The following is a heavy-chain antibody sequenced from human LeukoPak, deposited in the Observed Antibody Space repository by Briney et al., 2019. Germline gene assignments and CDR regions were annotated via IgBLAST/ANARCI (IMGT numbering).Heavy chain of an antibody. Sequence: RASVKVSCKASGYTFTGYYMHWVRQAPGQGLEWMGWINPNSGGTNYAQKFQGRVTMTRDTSISTAYMELSRLRSDDTAVYYCAREGLDLVAVAGLPWGQGTLVTVSS. J-gene: IGHJ4*02. V-gene: IGHV1-2*02. CDR1: GYTFTGYY. CDR3: AREGLDLVAVAGLP. CDR2: INPNSGGT. D-gene: IGHD6-19*01.